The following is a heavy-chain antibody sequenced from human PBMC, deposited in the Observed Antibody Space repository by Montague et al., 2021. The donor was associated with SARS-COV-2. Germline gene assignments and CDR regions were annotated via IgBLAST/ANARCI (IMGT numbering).Heavy chain of an antibody. Sequence: SLRLSCAASGFTFSSYSMNWVRQAPGKGLEWVSSISSSSSYIYYADSVKGRSTISRDNAKNSLYLQMNSLRAGDTAVYYCARGIDGIASIVVVTSHYYYAMDVWGQGTTVTVSS. V-gene: IGHV3-21*01. CDR3: ARGIDGIASIVVVTSHYYYAMDV. J-gene: IGHJ6*02. CDR2: ISSSSSYI. CDR1: GFTFSSYS. D-gene: IGHD3-22*01.